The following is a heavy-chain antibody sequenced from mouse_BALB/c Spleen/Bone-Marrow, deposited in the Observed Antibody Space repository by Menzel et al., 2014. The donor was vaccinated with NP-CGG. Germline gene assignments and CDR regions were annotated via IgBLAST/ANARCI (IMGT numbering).Heavy chain of an antibody. J-gene: IGHJ3*01. CDR2: INPNNGAT. Sequence: EVQGVESGPELVKPGASVKISCKTSGYTFSESTTHWVKQSHGRSLEWIGGINPNNGATSYKQKFKGKAILTVEKSSSTALLELRSLTSEDSAVYYCARRDYGPAWFAYWGQGTLVTVSA. CDR1: GYTFSEST. D-gene: IGHD1-1*01. CDR3: ARRDYGPAWFAY. V-gene: IGHV1-18*01.